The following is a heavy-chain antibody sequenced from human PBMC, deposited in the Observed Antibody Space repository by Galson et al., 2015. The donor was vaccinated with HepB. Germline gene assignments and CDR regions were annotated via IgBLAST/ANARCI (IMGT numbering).Heavy chain of an antibody. J-gene: IGHJ4*02. D-gene: IGHD5-12*01. CDR1: GGSFSGYY. CDR3: ARGIVAAY. V-gene: IGHV4-34*01. Sequence: LSLTCAVSGGSFSGYYWSWIRQPPGKGLEWIGEINHSGSTNYNPSLKSRVTISVDTSKNQFSLKLSSVTAADTAVYYCARGIVAAYWGQGTLVTVSS. CDR2: INHSGST.